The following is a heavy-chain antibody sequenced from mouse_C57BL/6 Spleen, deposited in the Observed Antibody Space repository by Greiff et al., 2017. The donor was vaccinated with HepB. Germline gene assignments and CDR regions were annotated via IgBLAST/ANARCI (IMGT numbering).Heavy chain of an antibody. CDR1: GFNIKDYY. D-gene: IGHD1-1*01. Sequence: EVNVVESGAELVKPGASVKLSCTASGFNIKDYYMHWVKQRTEQGLEWIGRIDPEDGETKYAPKFQGKATITADTSSNTAYLQLSSLTSEDTAVYYCARDYYGSDYYAMDYWGQGTSVTVSS. V-gene: IGHV14-2*01. CDR2: IDPEDGET. J-gene: IGHJ4*01. CDR3: ARDYYGSDYYAMDY.